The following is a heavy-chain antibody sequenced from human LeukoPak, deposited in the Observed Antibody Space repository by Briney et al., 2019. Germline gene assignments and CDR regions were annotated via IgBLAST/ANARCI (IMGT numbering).Heavy chain of an antibody. V-gene: IGHV1-2*06. D-gene: IGHD2-2*02. J-gene: IGHJ4*02. CDR1: GYTFTGYY. Sequence: VASVKVSCKASGYTFTGYYMHWVRQAPGQGLEWMGRINPNSGGTNYAQKFQGRVTMTRDTSISTAYMELSRLRSDDTAVYYCARNGCSSTSCYMYFDYWGQGTLVTVSS. CDR3: ARNGCSSTSCYMYFDY. CDR2: INPNSGGT.